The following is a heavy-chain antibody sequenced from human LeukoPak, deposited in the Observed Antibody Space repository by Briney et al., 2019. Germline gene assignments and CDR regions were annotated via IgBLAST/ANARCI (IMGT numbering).Heavy chain of an antibody. J-gene: IGHJ6*03. CDR2: IYYSGST. V-gene: IGHV4-59*01. Sequence: PSATLSLTCTVSGGSISSYYWSWIRQPPGKGLEWIGYIYYSGSTNYNPSLKSRVTMSLDTSTNQFSLKLSSVTAADTAVYYCAALYSNYYYMDVWGKGTTVTVSS. CDR1: GGSISSYY. D-gene: IGHD4-11*01. CDR3: AALYSNYYYMDV.